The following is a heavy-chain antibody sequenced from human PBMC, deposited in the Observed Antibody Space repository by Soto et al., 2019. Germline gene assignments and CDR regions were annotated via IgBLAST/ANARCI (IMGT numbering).Heavy chain of an antibody. V-gene: IGHV1-3*01. CDR1: GYTFTSYA. Sequence: ASVKVSCKASGYTFTSYAMHWVRQAPGQRLEWMGWINAGNGNTKYSQKFQGRVTMTTDTSTSTAYMELRSLRSDDTAVYYCAREVATTKAFNDYYYGMDVWGQGTTVTVSS. CDR3: AREVATTKAFNDYYYGMDV. CDR2: INAGNGNT. D-gene: IGHD5-12*01. J-gene: IGHJ6*02.